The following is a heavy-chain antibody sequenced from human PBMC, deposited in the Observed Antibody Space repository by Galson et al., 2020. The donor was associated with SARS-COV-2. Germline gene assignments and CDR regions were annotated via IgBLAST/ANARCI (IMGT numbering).Heavy chain of an antibody. D-gene: IGHD3-10*01. CDR2: IGTAGDT. V-gene: IGHV3-13*01. J-gene: IGHJ6*03. CDR1: GFTFSSYD. Sequence: GESLKISCAASGFTFSSYDMHWVRQATGKGLEWVSAIGTAGDTYYPGSVTGRFTISRENAKNSLYLQMNSLRAGDTAVYYCARGGVTMVRGVKYGYYYYMDVWGKGTTVTVSS. CDR3: ARGGVTMVRGVKYGYYYYMDV.